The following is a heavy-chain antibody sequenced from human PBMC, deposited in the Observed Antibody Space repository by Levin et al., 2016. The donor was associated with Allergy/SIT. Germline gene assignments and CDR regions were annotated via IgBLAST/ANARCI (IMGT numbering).Heavy chain of an antibody. J-gene: IGHJ6*02. D-gene: IGHD6-25*01. V-gene: IGHV3-66*01. Sequence: WIRQPPGKGLEWVSVIYSGGSTYYADSVKGRFTISRDNSKNTLYLQMNSLRAEDTAVYYCARDLQRYGMDVWGQGTTVTVSS. CDR3: ARDLQRYGMDV. CDR2: IYSGGST.